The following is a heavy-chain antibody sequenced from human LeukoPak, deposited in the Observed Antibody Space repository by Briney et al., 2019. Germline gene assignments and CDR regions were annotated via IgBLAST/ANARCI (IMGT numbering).Heavy chain of an antibody. J-gene: IGHJ5*02. V-gene: IGHV1-18*01. CDR3: ATDRYCSSTSCSLVFDP. CDR2: ISAYNGNT. D-gene: IGHD2-2*01. CDR1: GYTFTSYG. Sequence: ASVKVSCKASGYTFTSYGISWVRQAPGQGLEWMGWISAYNGNTNYAQKFQGRVTMTEDTSTDTAYMELSSLRSEDTAVYYCATDRYCSSTSCSLVFDPWGQGTLVTVSS.